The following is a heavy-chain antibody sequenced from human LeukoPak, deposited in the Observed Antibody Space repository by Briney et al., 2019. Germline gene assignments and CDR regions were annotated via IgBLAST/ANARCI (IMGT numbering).Heavy chain of an antibody. CDR2: VSGSGGNI. V-gene: IGHV3-23*01. J-gene: IGHJ4*02. D-gene: IGHD2-2*01. CDR1: GFTFSSYA. Sequence: PGGSLRLSCAAPGFTFSSYAMSWVRQAPGKGLEWVSGVSGSGGNIHYADSVKGRFTISRDNSKNTLYLQMNSLRAEDTAVYYCAASLPNIVVVPATKGPFGYWGQGALVTVSS. CDR3: AASLPNIVVVPATKGPFGY.